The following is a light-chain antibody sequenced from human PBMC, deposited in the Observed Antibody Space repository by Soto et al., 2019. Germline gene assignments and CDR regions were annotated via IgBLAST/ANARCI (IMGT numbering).Light chain of an antibody. J-gene: IGKJ5*01. V-gene: IGKV1-9*01. CDR2: AAS. Sequence: IQLTQSPSSLSASVGDRVTITCRASQDIAIYLAWYQQKPGEAPKLLIYAASTLYGGVPSRFSGSGSGTDFALTITSLQAEDFAVYYCQQYNNWPPITFGQGTRLEIK. CDR1: QDIAIY. CDR3: QQYNNWPPIT.